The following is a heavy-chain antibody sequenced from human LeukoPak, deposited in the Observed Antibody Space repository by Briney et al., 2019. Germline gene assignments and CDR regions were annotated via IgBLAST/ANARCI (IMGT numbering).Heavy chain of an antibody. J-gene: IGHJ5*02. Sequence: ASVKVSCKPSGYTFTSYGISWVRQAPGQGLEWMGWISAYNGNTNYAQKLQGRVTMTTDTSTSTAYMELRSLRSDDTAVYYCARDRGSSWPNWFDPWGEGTLVTVSS. D-gene: IGHD6-13*01. V-gene: IGHV1-18*01. CDR3: ARDRGSSWPNWFDP. CDR1: GYTFTSYG. CDR2: ISAYNGNT.